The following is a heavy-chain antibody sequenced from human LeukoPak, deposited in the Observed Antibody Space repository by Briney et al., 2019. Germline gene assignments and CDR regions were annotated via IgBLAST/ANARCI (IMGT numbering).Heavy chain of an antibody. Sequence: GALSLSCAASGFTFSSYWMSWVRQAPGKGLEWVANIKQDGSEKYYVDSVKGRFTISRDNAKNSLYLQMNSLRAEDTAVYYCAREGRYYGSGDYFDYWGQGTLVTVSS. CDR1: GFTFSSYW. D-gene: IGHD3-10*01. CDR3: AREGRYYGSGDYFDY. V-gene: IGHV3-7*03. CDR2: IKQDGSEK. J-gene: IGHJ4*02.